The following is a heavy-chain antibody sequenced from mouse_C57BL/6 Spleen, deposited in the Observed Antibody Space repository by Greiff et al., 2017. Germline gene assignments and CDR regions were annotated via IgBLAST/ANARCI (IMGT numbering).Heavy chain of an antibody. CDR3: ASLNTTVFDY. Sequence: VQLQQSGPVLVKPGASVKMSCKASGYTFTDYYMNWVKQSHGKSLEWIGVINPYNGGTSYNQKFKGKATLTVDKSSSTAYMELNSLTSEDSAVYYCASLNTTVFDYWGQGTTLTVSS. V-gene: IGHV1-19*01. D-gene: IGHD1-1*01. CDR1: GYTFTDYY. CDR2: INPYNGGT. J-gene: IGHJ2*01.